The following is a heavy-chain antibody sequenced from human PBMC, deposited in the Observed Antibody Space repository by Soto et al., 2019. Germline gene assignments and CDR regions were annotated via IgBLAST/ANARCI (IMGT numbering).Heavy chain of an antibody. V-gene: IGHV3-23*01. D-gene: IGHD1-26*01. Sequence: GESLKISCAASGFTFSSYAMSWVRQAPGKGLEWVSAISGSGGNTYYADSVKGRFTISRDNSKNTLYLQMNSLRAEDTAVYYCAKDRLELLYYMDVWGKGTTVTVSS. J-gene: IGHJ6*03. CDR3: AKDRLELLYYMDV. CDR2: ISGSGGNT. CDR1: GFTFSSYA.